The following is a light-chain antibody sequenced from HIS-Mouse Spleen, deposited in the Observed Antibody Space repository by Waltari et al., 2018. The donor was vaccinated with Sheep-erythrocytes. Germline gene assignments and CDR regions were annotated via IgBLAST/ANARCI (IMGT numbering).Light chain of an antibody. J-gene: IGLJ2*01. Sequence: QSALTQPASVSGSPGQSLTISCTGTSSAVGSYNLVSWYQQHPGKAPKLMIYEGSKWPSGVSNRFSGSKSGNTASLTISGLQAEDEADYYCCSYAGSSTFVVFGGGTKLTVL. V-gene: IGLV2-23*03. CDR2: EGS. CDR3: CSYAGSSTFVV. CDR1: SSAVGSYNL.